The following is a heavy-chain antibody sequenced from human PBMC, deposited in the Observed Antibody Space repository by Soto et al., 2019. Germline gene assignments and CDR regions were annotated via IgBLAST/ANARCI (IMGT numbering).Heavy chain of an antibody. Sequence: QVQLVQSGAELKKPGASVKVSCAASGYTFTSNSITWVRQAPGQGLEGMGWISAYNGETSYAEKFQGRLTMTTDTPTSTAYMELRSLRSDDTAVYYCARVWGSYRAPSGGAGFDPWGQGTLVTVSS. CDR1: GYTFTSNS. J-gene: IGHJ5*02. CDR3: ARVWGSYRAPSGGAGFDP. D-gene: IGHD3-16*02. V-gene: IGHV1-18*04. CDR2: ISAYNGET.